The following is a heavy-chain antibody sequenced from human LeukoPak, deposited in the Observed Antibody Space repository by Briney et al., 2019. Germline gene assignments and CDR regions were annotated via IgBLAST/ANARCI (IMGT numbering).Heavy chain of an antibody. V-gene: IGHV3-23*01. CDR3: AKTVAHSYGTTIYYYYYMDV. Sequence: PGGSLRLSCAASGFTFSSYAMSWVRQAPGKGLEWVSAISGSGGSTYYADSVKGRFTISRDNSKNTLYLQMNSLRAEDTAVYYCAKTVAHSYGTTIYYYYYMDVWGKGTTVTVSS. D-gene: IGHD5-18*01. CDR1: GFTFSSYA. CDR2: ISGSGGST. J-gene: IGHJ6*03.